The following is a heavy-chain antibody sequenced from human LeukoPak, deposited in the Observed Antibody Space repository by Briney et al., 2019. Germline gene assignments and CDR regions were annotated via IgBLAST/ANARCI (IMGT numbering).Heavy chain of an antibody. Sequence: PGGSLRLSCAASGFTFSASAMHWVRQASGKGLEGVGLIRSKSNNYATAYAASVKGRFTISRDDSKNTAFLQMNSLETEDTAVYYCTNTMTTGRVYWGQGNLVTVSS. CDR3: TNTMTTGRVY. J-gene: IGHJ4*02. CDR2: IRSKSNNYAT. V-gene: IGHV3-73*01. D-gene: IGHD4-17*01. CDR1: GFTFSASA.